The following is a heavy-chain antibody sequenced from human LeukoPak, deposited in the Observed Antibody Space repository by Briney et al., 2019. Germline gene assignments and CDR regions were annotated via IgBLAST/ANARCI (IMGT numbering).Heavy chain of an antibody. V-gene: IGHV3-33*01. CDR3: ARVYCGGDCSNRRFDY. Sequence: GGCLRLSCAASGFHFNSHGIHWVRQAPGKGLEWVALIWYDGSNKYYADSVKGRFTISRDNSKNTVFLQMNSLRAEDTAVYYCARVYCGGDCSNRRFDYWGQGTLVSVPT. CDR1: GFHFNSHG. D-gene: IGHD2-21*02. CDR2: IWYDGSNK. J-gene: IGHJ4*02.